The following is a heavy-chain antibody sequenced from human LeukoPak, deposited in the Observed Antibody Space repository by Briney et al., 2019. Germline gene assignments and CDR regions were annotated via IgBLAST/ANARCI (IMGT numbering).Heavy chain of an antibody. V-gene: IGHV7-4-1*02. D-gene: IGHD1-26*01. J-gene: IGHJ4*02. CDR3: ASGPSYSESNEYFDS. Sequence: ASVKVSCKASGYSFSSYTMNWVRQAPGQGLEWMGWINTNTGNPTYAQDFTGRFVFSLDTPVSTTYLQISSLNAEDTAVYYCASGPSYSESNEYFDSWGQGTLVTVSS. CDR1: GYSFSSYT. CDR2: INTNTGNP.